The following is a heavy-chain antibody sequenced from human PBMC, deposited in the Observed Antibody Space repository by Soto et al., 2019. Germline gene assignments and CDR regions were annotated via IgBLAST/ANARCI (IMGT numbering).Heavy chain of an antibody. CDR2: ISGSGFST. D-gene: IGHD3-16*01. CDR1: GFTFNTYA. J-gene: IGHJ3*02. Sequence: GGSLRLSCAASGFTFNTYAMSWVRQAPGQGLEWVSAISGSGFSTYYADSVKGRFSISSDSSKNTLFLQMNSLRAGDTAVYFCATFTFGRPFDTWGQGTMVTVSS. V-gene: IGHV3-23*01. CDR3: ATFTFGRPFDT.